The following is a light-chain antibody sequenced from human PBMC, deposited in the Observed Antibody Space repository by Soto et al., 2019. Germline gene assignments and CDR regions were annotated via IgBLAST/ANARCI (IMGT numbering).Light chain of an antibody. J-gene: IGKJ1*01. CDR3: QQYKDAAWT. V-gene: IGKV1-5*01. CDR2: DAS. CDR1: QRIDRY. Sequence: DIQLTQSPSTLSASVEDRVTVTCRASQRIDRYLAWYQQKPGKAPKLLVYDASTLEGGVPSSFSGSGSATEFILTISSLQPDDFATYYCQQYKDAAWTFGQGTKVDIK.